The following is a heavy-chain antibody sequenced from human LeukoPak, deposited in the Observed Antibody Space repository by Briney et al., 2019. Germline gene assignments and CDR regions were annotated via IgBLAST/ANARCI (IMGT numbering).Heavy chain of an antibody. V-gene: IGHV3-21*01. CDR3: AAPLPGYSSSWFDY. Sequence: GGSLRLSCAASGFTFSSYSMNWVRQAPGKGLEWVSSISSSSSYIYYADSVKGRFTISRDNAKNSLYLQMNSLRAEDTAVYYCAAPLPGYSSSWFDYWGQGTLVTVSS. CDR1: GFTFSSYS. CDR2: ISSSSSYI. D-gene: IGHD6-13*01. J-gene: IGHJ5*01.